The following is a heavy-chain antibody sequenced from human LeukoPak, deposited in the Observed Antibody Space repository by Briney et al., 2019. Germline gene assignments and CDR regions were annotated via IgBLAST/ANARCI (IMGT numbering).Heavy chain of an antibody. CDR1: GGSISSYY. D-gene: IGHD3-3*01. CDR2: IYYSGST. CDR3: ARAFSKYYLDY. Sequence: SETLSLTCTVSGGSISSYYWSWIRQPPGKGLEWIGYIYYSGSTNYNPSLKSRVTISVDTSKNQFSLKLSSVTAADTAVYYCARAFSKYYLDYWGQGTLVTVSS. V-gene: IGHV4-59*01. J-gene: IGHJ4*02.